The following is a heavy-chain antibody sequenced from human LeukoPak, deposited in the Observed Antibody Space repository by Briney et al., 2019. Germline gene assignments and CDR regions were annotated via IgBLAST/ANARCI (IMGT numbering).Heavy chain of an antibody. J-gene: IGHJ6*02. CDR1: GFTFNNYP. V-gene: IGHV3-23*01. CDR3: ARVAGGGRGFVARKYNYYGMDV. Sequence: GGSLRLSCAASGFTFNNYPMHWVRQAPGKGPEWVSTIIASGSSTHDAESVRGRFTTSRDNSKSTLSLRMDSLRVEDTALYYCARVAGGGRGFVARKYNYYGMDVWGQGTTVTVS. D-gene: IGHD3-10*01. CDR2: IIASGSST.